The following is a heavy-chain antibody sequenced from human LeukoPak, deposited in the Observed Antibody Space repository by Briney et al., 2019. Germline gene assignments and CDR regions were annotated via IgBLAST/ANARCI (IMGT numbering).Heavy chain of an antibody. CDR3: AAAPSTYSGDDNYFDS. D-gene: IGHD5-12*01. J-gene: IGHJ4*02. Sequence: ASVNVSFKASGYTFTGYYMHWVRQAPGQGLEWMGWINPNSGGTNYAQNFQGRVTMTRDKSISTAYMELRSLRSDDTAVYYCAAAPSTYSGDDNYFDSWGQGTLVTVSS. CDR2: INPNSGGT. V-gene: IGHV1-2*02. CDR1: GYTFTGYY.